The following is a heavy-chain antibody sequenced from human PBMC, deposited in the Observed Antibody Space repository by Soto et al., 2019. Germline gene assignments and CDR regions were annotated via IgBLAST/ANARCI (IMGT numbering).Heavy chain of an antibody. CDR1: GASITSDNW. CDR2: IYPSGST. Sequence: QVQLQESGPGLVKPSGTLSLTCAVSGASITSDNWWTWVRQPPGKGLEWIGEIYPSGSTNYAPSLKSRVTISVDKSKNQFSLKLTSVTAADTAVYYCARGGGYCGSVHCYPAGDYWGQGTLVTVSS. J-gene: IGHJ4*02. D-gene: IGHD2-2*01. V-gene: IGHV4-4*02. CDR3: ARGGGYCGSVHCYPAGDY.